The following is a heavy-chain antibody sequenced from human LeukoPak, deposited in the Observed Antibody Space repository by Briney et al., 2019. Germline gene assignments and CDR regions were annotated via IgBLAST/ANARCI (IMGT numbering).Heavy chain of an antibody. D-gene: IGHD5-18*01. CDR3: ARGQKYRNGYTVTELGSGYFAY. CDR2: IYYSGST. J-gene: IGHJ4*02. V-gene: IGHV4-39*07. CDR1: GGSISSTSYY. Sequence: SETLSLTCVVSGGSISSTSYYWGWIRQPPGKGLEWIGSIYYSGSTYYSPSLKSRVTISVDTSKNQFSLTLSSVTTADAAVYYCARGQKYRNGYTVTELGSGYFAYWGQGTLVTVSS.